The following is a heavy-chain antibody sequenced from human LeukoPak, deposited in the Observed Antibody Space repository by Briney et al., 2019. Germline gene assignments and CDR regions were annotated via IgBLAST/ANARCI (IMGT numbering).Heavy chain of an antibody. Sequence: ASVKVSCKASGYTFTSYAMNWVRQAPGQGLEWMGWINTNTGNPTYAQGLTGRFVFSLDTSVSTAYLQISSLKAEDTAVYYCARFIAVAGNVYYYYYYMDVWGKGTTVTVSS. D-gene: IGHD6-19*01. V-gene: IGHV7-4-1*02. CDR2: INTNTGNP. CDR1: GYTFTSYA. J-gene: IGHJ6*03. CDR3: ARFIAVAGNVYYYYYYMDV.